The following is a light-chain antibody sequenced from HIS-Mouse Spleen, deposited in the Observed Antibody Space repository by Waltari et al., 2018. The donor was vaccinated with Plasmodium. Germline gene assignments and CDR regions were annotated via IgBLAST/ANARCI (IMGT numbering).Light chain of an antibody. CDR3: YSTDSSGNHRV. J-gene: IGLJ3*02. CDR1: AVPTRY. Sequence: SYELTLPPSLSVSPGQTAWITCPGDAVPTRYAYWYQQKSGQAPVLVIYEDSKRPSGIPERFSGSSSGTMATLTISGAQVEDEADYYCYSTDSSGNHRVFGGGTKLTVL. V-gene: IGLV3-10*01. CDR2: EDS.